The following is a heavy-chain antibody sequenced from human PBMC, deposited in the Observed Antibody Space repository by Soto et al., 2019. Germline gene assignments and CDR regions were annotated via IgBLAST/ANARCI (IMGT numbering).Heavy chain of an antibody. Sequence: GGSLRLSCAASGFTFSIYGMHWVRQAPGKGLEWVAAISYHGSNKYYADSVKGRFTISRDKSKNTLYLQMDSPRAEDTAVYYCAKPYSGNYPRPFDYWGQGTLVTVSS. V-gene: IGHV3-30*18. D-gene: IGHD1-26*01. CDR2: ISYHGSNK. J-gene: IGHJ4*02. CDR3: AKPYSGNYPRPFDY. CDR1: GFTFSIYG.